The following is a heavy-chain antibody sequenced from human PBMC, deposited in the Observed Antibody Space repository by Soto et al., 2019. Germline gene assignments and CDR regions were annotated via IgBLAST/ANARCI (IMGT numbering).Heavy chain of an antibody. CDR1: GYMFISHG. CDR3: VRDLDGSGSYYTDY. CDR2: IRPYNGNT. J-gene: IGHJ4*02. V-gene: IGHV1-18*01. D-gene: IGHD3-10*01. Sequence: ASVKVSCKASGYMFISHGINWVRQAPGQGLEWMGWIRPYNGNTNYAQKFQGRVTMTTDTSTSTAYMEMRSLRSDDTAVYYCVRDLDGSGSYYTDYWGPGTLVTVSS.